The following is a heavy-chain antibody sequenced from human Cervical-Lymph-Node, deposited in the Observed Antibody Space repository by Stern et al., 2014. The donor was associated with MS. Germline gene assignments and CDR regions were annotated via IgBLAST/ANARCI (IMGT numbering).Heavy chain of an antibody. D-gene: IGHD4-11*01. CDR2: ISNDGSYK. J-gene: IGHJ6*02. CDR1: GFTFSNYG. CDR3: VKSASNFAYYYYGMDV. Sequence: VQLVQSGGGVVQPGRSLRLSCAASGFTFSNYGMHWVRQAPGKGLEWVAVISNDGSYKLYADSVKGRFTIARDNSNHTLNLQMNSLSSEDTAVYYCVKSASNFAYYYYGMDVWGQGTTVTVSS. V-gene: IGHV3-30*18.